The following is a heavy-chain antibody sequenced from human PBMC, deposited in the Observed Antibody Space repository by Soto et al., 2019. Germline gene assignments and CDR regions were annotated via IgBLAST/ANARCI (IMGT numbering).Heavy chain of an antibody. D-gene: IGHD6-13*01. V-gene: IGHV3-48*02. CDR2: ISSSSSTI. CDR1: GFTFSSYS. CDR3: ARARHLIAAAEDYYYGMDV. Sequence: GGSLRLSCAASGFTFSSYSMNWVRQAPGKGLEWVSYISSSSSTIYYADSVKGRFTISRDNAKNSLYLQMNSLRDEDTAVYYCARARHLIAAAEDYYYGMDVWGQGTTVTVSS. J-gene: IGHJ6*02.